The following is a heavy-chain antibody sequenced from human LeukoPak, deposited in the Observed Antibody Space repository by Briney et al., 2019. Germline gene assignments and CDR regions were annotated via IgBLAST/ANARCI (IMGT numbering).Heavy chain of an antibody. CDR3: AREIATSGGNSRALDY. J-gene: IGHJ4*02. Sequence: SETLSLICTVSGGSISSTDYYWGWIRQPPGKGLEWIGSIYYSRSTYYNPSLKSRVTISVDTSKNQFSLKLSSVTAADTAVYYCAREIATSGGNSRALDYWGQGTLVTVSS. CDR1: GGSISSTDYY. CDR2: IYYSRST. V-gene: IGHV4-39*02. D-gene: IGHD4-23*01.